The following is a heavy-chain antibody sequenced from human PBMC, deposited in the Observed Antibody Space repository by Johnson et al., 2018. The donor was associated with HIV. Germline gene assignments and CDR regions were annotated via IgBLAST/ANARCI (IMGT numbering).Heavy chain of an antibody. CDR1: GFRFDDYA. D-gene: IGHD3-16*01. CDR2: ISWNSGSI. CDR3: ASQVRGLRLGVDAFDI. V-gene: IGHV3-9*01. J-gene: IGHJ3*02. Sequence: VQLVESGGGLVQPGRSLRLSCAASGFRFDDYAMHWVRQAPGKGLEWVSGISWNSGSIGYADSVKGRFTISRDNSKNTLYLQMNKLRAEDTAVYFWASQVRGLRLGVDAFDIWGQGTMVTVSS.